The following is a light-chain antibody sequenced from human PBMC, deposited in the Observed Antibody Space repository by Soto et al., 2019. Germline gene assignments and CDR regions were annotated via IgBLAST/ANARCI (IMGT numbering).Light chain of an antibody. CDR2: GAS. CDR3: QQYSNWPPIT. V-gene: IGKV3-15*01. Sequence: EIVMTQSPDTLYVSPGEGATLSCRASQSVRTKLAWYQQKAGQAPRLLIYGASTRATGIPDRFSGSGSGTEFTLTISSLQSEDFAVYYCQQYSNWPPITFGQGTRLEIK. CDR1: QSVRTK. J-gene: IGKJ5*01.